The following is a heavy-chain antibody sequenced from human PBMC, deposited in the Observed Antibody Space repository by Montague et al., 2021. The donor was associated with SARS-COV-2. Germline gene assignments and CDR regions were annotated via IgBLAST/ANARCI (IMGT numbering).Heavy chain of an antibody. CDR1: GASITTYY. J-gene: IGHJ4*02. D-gene: IGHD1/OR15-1a*01. V-gene: IGHV4-59*13. Sequence: SETLSLTCADSGASITTYYWSWIRQPPGQGLEWIGHIYYNEKTNYNPSLKSRVTISMDTPKNHFSLKVTSVTAADTALYFCAGGQQMNYFDFWGQATLVTVSS. CDR2: IYYNEKT. CDR3: AGGQQMNYFDF.